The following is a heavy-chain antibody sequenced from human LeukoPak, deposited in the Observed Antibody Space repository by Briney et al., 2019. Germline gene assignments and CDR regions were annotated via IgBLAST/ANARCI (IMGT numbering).Heavy chain of an antibody. Sequence: ASQTLSLTCAISGDSVSSNSAAWNWIRPSPSRDLEWLGRTYYRSKWYNDYAVSVKSRITINPDTSKNQFSLQLNSVTPEDTAVYYCASGANWFDPWGQGTLVTVSS. CDR3: ASGANWFDP. CDR1: GDSVSSNSAA. D-gene: IGHD3-16*01. CDR2: TYYRSKWYN. V-gene: IGHV6-1*01. J-gene: IGHJ5*02.